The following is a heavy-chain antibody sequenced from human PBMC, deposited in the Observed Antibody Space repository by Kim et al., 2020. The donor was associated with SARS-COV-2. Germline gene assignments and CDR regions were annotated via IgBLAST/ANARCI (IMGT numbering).Heavy chain of an antibody. J-gene: IGHJ6*02. CDR3: ARDGRPIFGGGMDV. Sequence: SETPSLTCAVYGGSFSGYYWSWIRQPPGKGLEWIGEINHSGSTNYNPSLKSRVTISVDTSKNQFSLKLSSVTAADTAVYYCARDGRPIFGGGMDVWGQGTTVTVSS. CDR2: INHSGST. D-gene: IGHD3-3*01. V-gene: IGHV4-34*01. CDR1: GGSFSGYY.